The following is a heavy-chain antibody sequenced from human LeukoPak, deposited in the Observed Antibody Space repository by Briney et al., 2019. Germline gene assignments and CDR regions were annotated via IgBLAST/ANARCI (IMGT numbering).Heavy chain of an antibody. D-gene: IGHD3-16*01. CDR2: IKSKTDGGTT. Sequence: GGSLRLSCAASGFTFSSYGMSWVRQAPGKGLEWVGRIKSKTDGGTTDYAAPVKGRFTISRDDSKNTLYLQMNSLKTEDTAVYYCTTDRTADTFFTSYYYYMDVWGKGTTVTVSS. CDR3: TTDRTADTFFTSYYYYMDV. CDR1: GFTFSSYG. V-gene: IGHV3-15*01. J-gene: IGHJ6*03.